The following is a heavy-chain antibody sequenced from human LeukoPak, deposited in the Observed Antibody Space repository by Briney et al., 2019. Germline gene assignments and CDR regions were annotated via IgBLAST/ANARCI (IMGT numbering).Heavy chain of an antibody. CDR1: GGTFSSYA. V-gene: IGHV1-69*01. CDR3: ARGSTSDWPLDY. CDR2: IIPIFGTA. D-gene: IGHD6-19*01. Sequence: ASVKVSCKASGGTFSSYAISWVRQAPGQGLEWMGGIIPIFGTANYAQKFQGRVTITADESTSTAYMELSSLRSEDTAIYYCARGSTSDWPLDYWGQETLVTISS. J-gene: IGHJ4*02.